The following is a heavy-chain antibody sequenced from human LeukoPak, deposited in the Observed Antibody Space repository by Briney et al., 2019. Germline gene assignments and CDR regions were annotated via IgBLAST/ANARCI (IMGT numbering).Heavy chain of an antibody. J-gene: IGHJ4*02. CDR3: ATKNIIMIKGTLFDY. V-gene: IGHV4-34*01. CDR2: INHSGST. Sequence: SETLSLTCAVYGGAFIGYYWSWIRQPPGKGLEWIGEINHSGSTDYNPSLKSRVTMSVDTSKNQFSLRLSSVTAADTAVYYCATKNIIMIKGTLFDYWGQGILVTVSS. CDR1: GGAFIGYY. D-gene: IGHD3-22*01.